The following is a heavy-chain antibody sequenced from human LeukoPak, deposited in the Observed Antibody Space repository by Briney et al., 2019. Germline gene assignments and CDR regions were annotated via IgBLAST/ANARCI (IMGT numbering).Heavy chain of an antibody. CDR3: AKARPMTAVTTAFDY. CDR1: GFTFSSYA. J-gene: IGHJ4*02. Sequence: PGGSLRLSCAASGFTFSSYAMSWGRQGPGKGLEWVSLISDSGSSTYYADSVKGRFTISRDNSKNTLYLQMNSLRAEDTAVYYCAKARPMTAVTTAFDYWGQGTLVTVSS. CDR2: ISDSGSST. D-gene: IGHD4-17*01. V-gene: IGHV3-23*01.